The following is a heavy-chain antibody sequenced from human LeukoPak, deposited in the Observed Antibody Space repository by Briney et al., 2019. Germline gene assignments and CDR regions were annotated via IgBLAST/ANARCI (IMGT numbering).Heavy chain of an antibody. V-gene: IGHV4-39*01. CDR1: GGSISSTSYY. D-gene: IGHD3-22*01. CDR2: IYYSGST. Sequence: SETLSLTCAVSGGSISSTSYYWAWIRQPPGKGLEWIGTIYYSGSTYHNPSLKSRVTMSIDTSRNQFSLKLSSVDAADTAVYYCAKAGVRYFDSSGLYAFDFWGQGTTVTVSS. CDR3: AKAGVRYFDSSGLYAFDF. J-gene: IGHJ3*01.